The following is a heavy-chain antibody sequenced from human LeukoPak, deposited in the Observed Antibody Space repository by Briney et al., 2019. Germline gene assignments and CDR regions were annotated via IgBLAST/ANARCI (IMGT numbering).Heavy chain of an antibody. CDR3: AKDDPIKYYDSSGYLDY. CDR2: IRYDGSNK. D-gene: IGHD3-22*01. V-gene: IGHV3-30*02. J-gene: IGHJ4*02. CDR1: GFTFSSYG. Sequence: GGSLRLSCAASGFTFSSYGMHWVRQAPGKGLEWVAFIRYDGSNKYYADSVKGRFTISRDNSKNTLYLQMNSLRAEDTAVYYCAKDDPIKYYDSSGYLDYWGQGTLVTVSS.